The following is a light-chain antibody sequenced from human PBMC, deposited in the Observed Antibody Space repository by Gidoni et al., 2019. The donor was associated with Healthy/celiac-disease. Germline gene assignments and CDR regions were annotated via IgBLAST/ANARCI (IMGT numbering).Light chain of an antibody. Sequence: VLTQPSSTLSFSPGERATLSCRASQSVSSYLAWYQQKPGQAPRLLIYDASNRATGIPARFSGSGSGTEVTLTISSLEHEEFAVYYCQQRSNRPPLTFGGGTKVEIK. CDR3: QQRSNRPPLT. CDR2: DAS. J-gene: IGKJ4*01. CDR1: QSVSSY. V-gene: IGKV3-11*01.